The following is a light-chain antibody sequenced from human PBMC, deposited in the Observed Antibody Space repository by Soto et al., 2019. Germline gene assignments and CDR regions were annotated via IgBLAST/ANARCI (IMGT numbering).Light chain of an antibody. Sequence: QSVLTQPPSASGTPGQRVTISCSGSSSNIGSNYVYWYQQLPGTAPKLLIYRNNQRPSGVPDRFSGSKSGTSASLAISGLRSEDEADYYCAAWDDSLSAPVVFGGGTKLT. CDR1: SSNIGSNY. V-gene: IGLV1-47*01. J-gene: IGLJ2*01. CDR3: AAWDDSLSAPVV. CDR2: RNN.